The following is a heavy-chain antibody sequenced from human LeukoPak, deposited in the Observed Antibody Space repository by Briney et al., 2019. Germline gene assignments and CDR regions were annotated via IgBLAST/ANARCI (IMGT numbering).Heavy chain of an antibody. V-gene: IGHV3-30*02. J-gene: IGHJ4*02. CDR2: IRNDERNK. D-gene: IGHD6-13*01. CDR1: GFTLSSYG. Sequence: GGSLRLSCVASGFTLSSYGMHWVRQAAGKGLEWVAFIRNDERNKYYAGSVKGRFTISRDTSKNTLYLQMDSLRGEDTAVYYCVKDRAALDSWGQGTLVTVSS. CDR3: VKDRAALDS.